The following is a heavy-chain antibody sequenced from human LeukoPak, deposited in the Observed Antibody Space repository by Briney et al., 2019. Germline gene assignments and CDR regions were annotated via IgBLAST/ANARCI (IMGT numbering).Heavy chain of an antibody. D-gene: IGHD6-6*01. Sequence: GGTLRLSCAASGFTFSSYGMSWVRQAPGKGLEWVSSISSSSSYIYYADSVKGRFTISRDNAKNSLYLQMNSLRAEDTAVYYCARDAGTYSTSPWGQGTLVTVSS. CDR1: GFTFSSYG. CDR3: ARDAGTYSTSP. V-gene: IGHV3-21*01. CDR2: ISSSSSYI. J-gene: IGHJ5*02.